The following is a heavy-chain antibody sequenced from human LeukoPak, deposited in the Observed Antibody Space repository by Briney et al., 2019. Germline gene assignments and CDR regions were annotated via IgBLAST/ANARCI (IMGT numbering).Heavy chain of an antibody. CDR2: IYYSGST. CDR1: GGSLCKAY. D-gene: IGHD2-15*01. V-gene: IGHV4-59*01. Sequence: PSETLSLTCAESGGSLCKAYWSCVRQPPGKGLEWIGYIYYSGSTNYNPSLKSRVTISVDTSKNQFSLKLSSVTAADTAVYYCARGVFDCSGGWCYSVFIYGAQGTLVTVSS. J-gene: IGHJ4*02. CDR3: ARGVFDCSGGWCYSVFIY.